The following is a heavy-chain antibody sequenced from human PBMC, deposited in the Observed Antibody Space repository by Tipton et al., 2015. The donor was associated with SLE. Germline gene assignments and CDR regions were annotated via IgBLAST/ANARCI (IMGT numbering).Heavy chain of an antibody. CDR1: GGSINSYY. Sequence: TLSLTCSVSGGSINSYYWSWIRQPPGKGLEWIGYIYYSGTTNYNPSFKSRVTISVDTSKNQFSLKLTSVTAADTAVYYCARRYGTSFDYWDQGTLVTVSS. J-gene: IGHJ4*02. V-gene: IGHV4-59*08. CDR3: ARRYGTSFDY. D-gene: IGHD2-8*01. CDR2: IYYSGTT.